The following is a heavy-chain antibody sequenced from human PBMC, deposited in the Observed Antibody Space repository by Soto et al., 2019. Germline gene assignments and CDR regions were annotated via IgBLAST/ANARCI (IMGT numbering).Heavy chain of an antibody. Sequence: SETLSPTCTVSNDSIRSGTYYWAWIRQPPGRGLEWMGSLSYLGTTDYNPSRKSRVTISVDTSKNQFSLKLSSVTAADTAVYYCARIWFGGLSPSSYYGMDVWGQGTTVTVSS. CDR2: LSYLGTT. V-gene: IGHV4-39*07. D-gene: IGHD3-10*01. CDR3: ARIWFGGLSPSSYYGMDV. CDR1: NDSIRSGTYY. J-gene: IGHJ6*02.